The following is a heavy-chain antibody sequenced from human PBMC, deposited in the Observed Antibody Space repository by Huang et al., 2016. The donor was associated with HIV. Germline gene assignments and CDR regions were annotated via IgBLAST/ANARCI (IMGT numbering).Heavy chain of an antibody. CDR1: GGSISSGNYY. V-gene: IGHV4-61*09. Sequence: QVQLQESGPGLVKPSQTLTLTCSVSGGSISSGNYYWSWIRQPAGKGLGWIGHIYTGGTTIYNSSLKSRVTISVATSKNQFSLKLSSVTAADTAVYYCARLTGYSTFDIWGHGTVVTVSS. CDR2: IYTGGTT. CDR3: ARLTGYSTFDI. J-gene: IGHJ3*02. D-gene: IGHD3-9*01.